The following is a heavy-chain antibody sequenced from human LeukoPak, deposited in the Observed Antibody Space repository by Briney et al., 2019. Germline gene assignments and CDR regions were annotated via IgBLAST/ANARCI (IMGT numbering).Heavy chain of an antibody. CDR3: ARGTDFWSGMKGVDY. Sequence: GESLKISCKGSGYSFTSYWIGWVRQMPGKGLEWMGIIYPGDSDTRYSPSFQGQVTISADKSISTAYLQWSSLKASDTAMYYCARGTDFWSGMKGVDYWGQGTLVTVSS. J-gene: IGHJ4*02. CDR2: IYPGDSDT. V-gene: IGHV5-51*01. CDR1: GYSFTSYW. D-gene: IGHD3-3*01.